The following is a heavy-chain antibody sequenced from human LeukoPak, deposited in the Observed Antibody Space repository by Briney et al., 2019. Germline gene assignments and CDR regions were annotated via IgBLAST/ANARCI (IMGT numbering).Heavy chain of an antibody. V-gene: IGHV3-48*01. CDR2: ISSSSSTI. CDR3: AKDLYQCSSTSCHNAAEYFQH. CDR1: GFTFSSYS. D-gene: IGHD2-2*02. Sequence: GGSLRLSCAASGFTFSSYSMNWVRQAPGKGLEWVSYISSSSSTIYYADSVKGRFTISIDNAKNSLYLQMNSLRAEDTAVYYCAKDLYQCSSTSCHNAAEYFQHWGQGTLVTVSS. J-gene: IGHJ1*01.